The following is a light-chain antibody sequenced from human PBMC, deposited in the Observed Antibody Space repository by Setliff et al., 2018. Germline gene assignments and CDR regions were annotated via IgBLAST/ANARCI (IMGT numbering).Light chain of an antibody. CDR3: SSYTSSSTPYV. J-gene: IGLJ1*01. V-gene: IGLV2-14*03. CDR2: DVT. CDR1: SSDVGGYNF. Sequence: QSALTQPASVSGSPGQSITISCTGASSDVGGYNFVSWYQQHPGKVPKLIIFDVTTRPSGVSDRFSGSKSANTASLTISGLRAEDEADYYCSSYTSSSTPYVFGTGTKVTVL.